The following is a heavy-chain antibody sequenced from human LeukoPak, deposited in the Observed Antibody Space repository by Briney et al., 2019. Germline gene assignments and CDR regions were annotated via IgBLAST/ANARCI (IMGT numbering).Heavy chain of an antibody. CDR2: IYYSGST. Sequence: SQTLSLTCTVSGGSISSGGYYWSWIRQHSGKGLEWIGYIYYSGSTYYNPSLRSRVTMSVDTSKNQFSLKLSSVTAADTAVYYCARGFYSSGYFDYWGQGTLVTVSS. CDR1: GGSISSGGYY. CDR3: ARGFYSSGYFDY. J-gene: IGHJ4*02. D-gene: IGHD3-22*01. V-gene: IGHV4-31*03.